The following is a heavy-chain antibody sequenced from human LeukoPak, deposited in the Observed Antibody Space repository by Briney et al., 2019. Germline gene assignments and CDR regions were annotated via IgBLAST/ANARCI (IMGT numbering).Heavy chain of an antibody. CDR1: GFTFRSYW. D-gene: IGHD2-2*02. CDR2: IKQDGSEK. Sequence: PGGSLRLSCVASGFTFRSYWMSWVRQAPGKGLEWVANIKQDGSEKYYVGSVKGRFTISRDNTKNSLFLQMNSLRAEDTAVYYCARGWGDCTTVSCYTGGDVFDMWGQGTMVTVSS. J-gene: IGHJ3*02. CDR3: ARGWGDCTTVSCYTGGDVFDM. V-gene: IGHV3-7*01.